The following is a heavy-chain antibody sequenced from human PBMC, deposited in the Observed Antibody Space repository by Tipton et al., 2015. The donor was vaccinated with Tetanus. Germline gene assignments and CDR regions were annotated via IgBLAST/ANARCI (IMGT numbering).Heavy chain of an antibody. J-gene: IGHJ2*01. V-gene: IGHV3-23*01. CDR2: ISGSGGST. CDR3: AKGPGLLTTVVEASYWYFDL. D-gene: IGHD4-23*01. Sequence: AASGFTFSSYAMSWVRQAPGKGLEWVSAISGSGGSTYYADSVKGRFTISRDNSKNTLYLQMNSLRAEDTAVYYCAKGPGLLTTVVEASYWYFDLWGRGTLVTVSS. CDR1: GFTFSSYA.